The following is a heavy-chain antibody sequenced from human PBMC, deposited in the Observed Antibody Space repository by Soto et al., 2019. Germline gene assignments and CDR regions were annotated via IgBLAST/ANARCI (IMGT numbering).Heavy chain of an antibody. J-gene: IGHJ4*02. CDR1: GYTFTSYY. CDR3: AGDGYSSVWYGTYFDY. Sequence: QVQLVQSGAEVKKPGASVKVSCKASGYTFTSYYMHWVRQAPGQGLEWMGIINPSGGSTSYAQKFQGRVTMTRDTSTSTVYMELSSLRSEDTAVYYCAGDGYSSVWYGTYFDYWGQGTLVTVSS. V-gene: IGHV1-46*01. D-gene: IGHD6-19*01. CDR2: INPSGGST.